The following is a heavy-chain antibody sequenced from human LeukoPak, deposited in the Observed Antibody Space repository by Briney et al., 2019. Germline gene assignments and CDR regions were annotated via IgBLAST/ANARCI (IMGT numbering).Heavy chain of an antibody. V-gene: IGHV4-30-4*01. CDR2: IYYSRST. CDR3: ARSIVVVTAIPGQFDY. J-gene: IGHJ4*02. Sequence: SETLSLTCTVSGGSISSGDYYWSWIRQPPGKGLEWIGYIYYSRSTYYNPSLKSRVTISVDTSKNQFSLKLSSVTAADTAVYYCARSIVVVTAIPGQFDYWGQGTLVTVSS. D-gene: IGHD2-21*02. CDR1: GGSISSGDYY.